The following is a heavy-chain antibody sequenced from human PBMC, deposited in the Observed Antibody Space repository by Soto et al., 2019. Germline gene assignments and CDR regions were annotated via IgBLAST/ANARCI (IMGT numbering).Heavy chain of an antibody. CDR3: AKVNIVATTTRRGEHDAFDI. D-gene: IGHD5-12*01. V-gene: IGHV3-23*01. Sequence: GGSLRLSCAASGFTFSSYAMSWVRQAPGKGLEWVSAISGSGGSTYYADSVKGRFTISRDNSKNTLYLQMNSLRAEDTAVYYCAKVNIVATTTRRGEHDAFDIWGQGTMVTVSS. J-gene: IGHJ3*02. CDR1: GFTFSSYA. CDR2: ISGSGGST.